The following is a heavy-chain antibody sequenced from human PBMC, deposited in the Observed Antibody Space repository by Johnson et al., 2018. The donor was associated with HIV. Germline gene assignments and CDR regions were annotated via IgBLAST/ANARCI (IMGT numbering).Heavy chain of an antibody. CDR3: ARAAFYYDPSGYLTRPRAFDI. D-gene: IGHD3-22*01. V-gene: IGHV3-9*01. CDR2: LRWNSGSI. Sequence: VQLVESGGGVVQPGGSLRLSCAASGFTFDDYAMPWVRQAPGKGLEWVSGLRWNSGSIGYAASVKGRFTISRGNAKNSLYVQMHGLRVEDSALYYRARAAFYYDPSGYLTRPRAFDIWGQGTMVTVSS. J-gene: IGHJ3*02. CDR1: GFTFDDYA.